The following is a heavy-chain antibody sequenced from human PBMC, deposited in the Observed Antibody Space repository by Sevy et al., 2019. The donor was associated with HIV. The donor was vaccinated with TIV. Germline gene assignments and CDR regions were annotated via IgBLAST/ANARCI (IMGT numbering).Heavy chain of an antibody. CDR1: GFTFSSYS. D-gene: IGHD1-1*01. CDR3: ARAPLFAHLDHFDI. V-gene: IGHV3-21*04. Sequence: GGSLRLSCAASGFTFSSYSMNWVRQAPGKGLEWVSYINDHSSYIYYADSVKGRFTISRDNAKNSLFLQLNSLRAEDTAVYYCARAPLFAHLDHFDIWGQGTMVTVSS. J-gene: IGHJ3*02. CDR2: INDHSSYI.